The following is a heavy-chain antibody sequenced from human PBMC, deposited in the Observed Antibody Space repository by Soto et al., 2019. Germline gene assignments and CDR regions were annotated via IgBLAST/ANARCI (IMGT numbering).Heavy chain of an antibody. CDR3: AREDLGLLWFDP. J-gene: IGHJ5*02. D-gene: IGHD3-16*01. CDR2: ISAYNGNT. V-gene: IGHV1-18*04. CDR1: GYTFTSYG. Sequence: ASVKVSCKASGYTFTSYGISWVRQAPGQGLEWMGWISAYNGNTNYAQKLQGRVTMTTDTSTSTAYIELRSLRSDDTAVYYCAREDLGLLWFDPWGQGTLVTVSS.